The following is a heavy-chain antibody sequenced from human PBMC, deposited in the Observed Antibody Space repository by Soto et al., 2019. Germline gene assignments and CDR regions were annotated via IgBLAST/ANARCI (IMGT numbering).Heavy chain of an antibody. Sequence: QVQLVQSGAEVKKPGASVKVSCKASGYTFTSYGISWVRQAPGQGLEWMGWISAYNGNTNYAQKLQGRVTMTTDRSTSTAYMELRSLRSDDTDVYYCATSSPTTGTTPLDYWGQGTLVTVSS. CDR1: GYTFTSYG. J-gene: IGHJ4*02. CDR3: ATSSPTTGTTPLDY. D-gene: IGHD1-7*01. CDR2: ISAYNGNT. V-gene: IGHV1-18*04.